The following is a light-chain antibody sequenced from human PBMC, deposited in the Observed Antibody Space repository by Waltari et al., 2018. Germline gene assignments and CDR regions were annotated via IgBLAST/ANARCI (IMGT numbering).Light chain of an antibody. V-gene: IGKV3-15*01. CDR3: QQYKHWPPYS. J-gene: IGKJ2*03. CDR2: DSS. Sequence: EIVMTQSPATLSVSPGERVTLSCRASESISASLAWYQFKPGQSPRLVIYDSSTTATDFPARFSGSGSGTEFTLTISSLQSEDFAVYFCQQYKHWPPYSFGQGTKLEIK. CDR1: ESISAS.